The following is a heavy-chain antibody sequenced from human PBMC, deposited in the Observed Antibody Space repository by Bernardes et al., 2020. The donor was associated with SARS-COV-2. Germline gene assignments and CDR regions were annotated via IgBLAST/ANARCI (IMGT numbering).Heavy chain of an antibody. J-gene: IGHJ4*02. D-gene: IGHD3-9*01. CDR2: IYYSGST. V-gene: IGHV4-61*01. Sequence: SETLSLTCTVSGDSMNSRRYYWSWIRQPPGKGLEWIGYIYYSGSTNYNPSLKSRVTISVDTSKNQFSLKLSSVTAADTAVYYCAREGARNYDILTGYTRPYYFDYWGQGTLVTVSS. CDR1: GDSMNSRRYY. CDR3: AREGARNYDILTGYTRPYYFDY.